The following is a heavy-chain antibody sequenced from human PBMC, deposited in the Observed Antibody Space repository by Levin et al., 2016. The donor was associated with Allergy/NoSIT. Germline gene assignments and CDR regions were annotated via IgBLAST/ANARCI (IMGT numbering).Heavy chain of an antibody. Sequence: GGSLRLSCAASGFTFSTYAMTWVRQAPGTGLEWVSSITGAGGNTYHADSVKGRFTISRDNSKNTLFLQMNSLRAEDTAVYYCAKAPVGWCNGASCYPLDHWGQGTLVTVSS. J-gene: IGHJ4*02. CDR3: AKAPVGWCNGASCYPLDH. D-gene: IGHD2-15*01. CDR1: GFTFSTYA. V-gene: IGHV3-23*01. CDR2: ITGAGGNT.